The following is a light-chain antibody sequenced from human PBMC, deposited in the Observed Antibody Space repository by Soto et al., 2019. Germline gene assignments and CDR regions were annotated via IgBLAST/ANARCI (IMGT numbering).Light chain of an antibody. CDR3: QQYRNWPRT. V-gene: IGKV3-20*01. J-gene: IGKJ1*01. CDR1: QSVSSNY. CDR2: GAS. Sequence: EIVLTQSPGALSLSPGERATLSCRASQSVSSNYLAWYQQKPGQAPRLLIYGASSRATGIPARFSGSGSGTDFTLTISSLEPEDFAVYYCQQYRNWPRTFGQGTKVDIK.